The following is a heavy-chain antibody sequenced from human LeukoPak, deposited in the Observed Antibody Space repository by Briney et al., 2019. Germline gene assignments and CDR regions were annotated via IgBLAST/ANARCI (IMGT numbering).Heavy chain of an antibody. CDR1: GLSLSNYG. CDR2: LLYDGNTK. V-gene: IGHV3-33*01. J-gene: IGHJ6*03. CDR3: ARDHRPEIQYYYMDV. Sequence: GGSLRLSCAASGLSLSNYGLHWVRQAPGKGLEWVAALLYDGNTKHYADSVKGRFTISRDISKNTLYLQMNSLTAEDTAVYYCARDHRPEIQYYYMDVWGKGTTVAVSS. D-gene: IGHD1-14*01.